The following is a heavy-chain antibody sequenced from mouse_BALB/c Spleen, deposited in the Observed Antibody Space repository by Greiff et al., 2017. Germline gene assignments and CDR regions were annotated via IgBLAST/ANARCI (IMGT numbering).Heavy chain of an antibody. Sequence: VQLQQSGAELVKPGASVKLSCKASGYTFTSYWMHWVKQRPGQGLEWIGEINPSNGRTNYNEKFKSKATLTVDKSSSTAYMQLSSLTSEDSAVYYCARNGNLWYFDVWGAGTTVTVSS. CDR1: GYTFTSYW. V-gene: IGHV1S81*02. D-gene: IGHD2-1*01. CDR3: ARNGNLWYFDV. J-gene: IGHJ1*01. CDR2: INPSNGRT.